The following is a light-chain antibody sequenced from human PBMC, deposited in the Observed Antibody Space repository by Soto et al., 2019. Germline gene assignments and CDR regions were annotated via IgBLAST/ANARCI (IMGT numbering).Light chain of an antibody. CDR3: QQYGDWPLT. V-gene: IGKV3-15*01. Sequence: EIVLTQSPGTLSLSPGERATLSCRASQSVSSYLSWYQQKPGQAPRLLISGVSTRAAGIPARFSGSGSGTEFTLAISSLQSEDFAVYYCQQYGDWPLTFGGGTKVDIK. CDR2: GVS. CDR1: QSVSSY. J-gene: IGKJ4*01.